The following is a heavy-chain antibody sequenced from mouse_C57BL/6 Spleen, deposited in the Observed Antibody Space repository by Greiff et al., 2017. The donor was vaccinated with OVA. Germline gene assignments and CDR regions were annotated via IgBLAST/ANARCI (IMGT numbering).Heavy chain of an antibody. CDR1: GYSFTGYY. CDR3: ARGPNWGDY. CDR2: INPSTGGT. Sequence: VQLKESGPELVKPGASVKISCKASGYSFTGYYMNWVKQSPEKSLEWIGEINPSTGGTTYNQKFKAKATLTVDKSSSTAYMQLKSLTSEDSAVYYCARGPNWGDYWGQGTTLTVSS. V-gene: IGHV1-42*01. D-gene: IGHD4-1*01. J-gene: IGHJ2*01.